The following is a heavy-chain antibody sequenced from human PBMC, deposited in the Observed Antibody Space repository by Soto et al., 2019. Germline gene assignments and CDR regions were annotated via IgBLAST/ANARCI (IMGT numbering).Heavy chain of an antibody. Sequence: EVQLVESGGGLVQPGGSLRLSCAASGFTFSDYWLGWVRQAPGKGLEWVANIKQDESEKNYVDSVKGRFTISRDNAKNSLYLQMNSLTGEDTALYFCARDKFSGTYYVRGVTSYFDFWGPGTLVTVSS. CDR1: GFTFSDYW. V-gene: IGHV3-7*03. J-gene: IGHJ4*02. D-gene: IGHD1-26*01. CDR2: IKQDESEK. CDR3: ARDKFSGTYYVRGVTSYFDF.